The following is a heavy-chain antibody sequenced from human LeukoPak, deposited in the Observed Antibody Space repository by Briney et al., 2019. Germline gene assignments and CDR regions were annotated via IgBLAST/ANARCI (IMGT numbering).Heavy chain of an antibody. CDR3: ATQLRFDAFDI. V-gene: IGHV3-23*01. D-gene: IGHD5-12*01. Sequence: HPGGSLRLSCAASGFTFRNYAMSWVRQAPGKGLEWVTTIKDSGGSTYYADSVKGRFTISRDNSKNTLYLQMNSLRAEDTAVYYCATQLRFDAFDIWGQGTMVTVSS. J-gene: IGHJ3*02. CDR2: IKDSGGST. CDR1: GFTFRNYA.